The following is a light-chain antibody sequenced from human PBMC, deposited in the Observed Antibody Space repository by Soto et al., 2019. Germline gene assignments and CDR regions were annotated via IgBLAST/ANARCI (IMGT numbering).Light chain of an antibody. CDR1: QDISNY. CDR3: QQYQTYAT. V-gene: IGKV1-5*01. Sequence: DIQMTQSPSSLSASVGDRVTITCQASQDISNYLNWYQQKPGKAPKLLIYDASSLESGVPSRFSGSGSGTEFTLTISSLQPDDFATYYCQQYQTYATFGQGTRLEIK. CDR2: DAS. J-gene: IGKJ5*01.